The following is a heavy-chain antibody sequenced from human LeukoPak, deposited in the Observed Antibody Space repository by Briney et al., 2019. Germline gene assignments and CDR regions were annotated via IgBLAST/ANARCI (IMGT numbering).Heavy chain of an antibody. Sequence: ASVKVSCKASGYTFNGYYMHWVRQAPGQGLEWMGWINPNSGGTNYAQKFQGRVTMTRDTSISTAYMELSRLSSVDLAVYYCARDTMVRGRVSDMDVWGKGTTVTVSS. CDR3: ARDTMVRGRVSDMDV. CDR1: GYTFNGYY. V-gene: IGHV1-2*02. CDR2: INPNSGGT. D-gene: IGHD3-10*01. J-gene: IGHJ6*03.